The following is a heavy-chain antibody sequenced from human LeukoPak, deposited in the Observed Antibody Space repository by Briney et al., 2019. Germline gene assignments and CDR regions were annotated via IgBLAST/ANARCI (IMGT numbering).Heavy chain of an antibody. CDR3: AKAPRDGYNPLDY. CDR2: ISGSGGST. V-gene: IGHV3-23*01. J-gene: IGHJ4*02. CDR1: GFTFSSYA. D-gene: IGHD5-24*01. Sequence: PGGSLRLSCAASGFTFSSYAMSWVRQAPGKGLEWVSAISGSGGSTYYADSVKGRFTISRDNSKNTLYLQMNSLRAEDTAVYFCAKAPRDGYNPLDYWGQGTLVTVSS.